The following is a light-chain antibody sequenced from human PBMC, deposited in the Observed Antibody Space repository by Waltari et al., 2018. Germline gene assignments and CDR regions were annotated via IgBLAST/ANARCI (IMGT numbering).Light chain of an antibody. CDR1: SSNTGSNT. Sequence: QSVLTQPPSASGAPGQRVTISCSGSSSNTGSNTVDWYQQLPGTAPKLLIYRDNQRPSGVPDRFSGSKSGTSASLAISGLQSDDEADYYCAAWDDSLNGLFGGGTKLTVL. J-gene: IGLJ3*02. CDR2: RDN. CDR3: AAWDDSLNGL. V-gene: IGLV1-44*01.